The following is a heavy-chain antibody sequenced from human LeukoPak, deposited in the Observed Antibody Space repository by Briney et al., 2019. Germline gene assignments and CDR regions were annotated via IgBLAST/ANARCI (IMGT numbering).Heavy chain of an antibody. CDR2: IKSKTDGGTT. Sequence: GGSLRLSCAASGFTFSNAWMSWVRQAPGKGLVWVDRIKSKTDGGTTDYAAPVKGRFTISRDDSKNTLYLQMNSLKTEDTAVYYCTTARGYSGYDWSLFDYWGQGTLVTVSS. J-gene: IGHJ4*02. CDR1: GFTFSNAW. V-gene: IGHV3-15*01. CDR3: TTARGYSGYDWSLFDY. D-gene: IGHD5-12*01.